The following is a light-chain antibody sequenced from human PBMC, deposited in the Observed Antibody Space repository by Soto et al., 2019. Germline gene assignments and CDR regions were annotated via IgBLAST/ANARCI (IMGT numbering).Light chain of an antibody. CDR3: QQRQYWPPIT. Sequence: IVLTQSPGTLSLSPGERATLSCRASLNVNSYLAWYQQKPGQAPRLLIYDASNRAAGIPARFSGSGSGTDFTLTISSLEPEDFAIYYCQQRQYWPPITFGQGTRL. V-gene: IGKV3-11*01. J-gene: IGKJ5*01. CDR2: DAS. CDR1: LNVNSY.